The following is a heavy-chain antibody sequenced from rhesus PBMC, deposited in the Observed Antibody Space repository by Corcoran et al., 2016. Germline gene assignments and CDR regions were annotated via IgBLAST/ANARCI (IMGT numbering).Heavy chain of an antibody. CDR3: ARAGRPYGLDS. V-gene: IGHV4-122*02. J-gene: IGHJ6*01. CDR2: ITYSGST. D-gene: IGHD2-21*01. Sequence: QVQLQESGPGLVKPSETLSLTCAVSGGSISSGYYYWSWIRQPPGKGLECIGYITYSGSTSYNPSLKSRVTISRDTSKNQFSLKLSSVTAADTAVYYCARAGRPYGLDSWGQGVVVTVSS. CDR1: GGSISSGYYY.